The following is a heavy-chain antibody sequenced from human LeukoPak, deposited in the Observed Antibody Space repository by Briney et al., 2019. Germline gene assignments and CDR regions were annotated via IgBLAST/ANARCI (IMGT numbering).Heavy chain of an antibody. CDR2: IYYSGST. CDR1: GGSISSSSYY. J-gene: IGHJ4*02. V-gene: IGHV4-39*07. Sequence: PSGTLSLTCAVSGGSISSSSYYWGWIRQPPGKGLEWIGSIYYSGSTYYNPSLKSRVTISVDTSKNQFSLKLSSVTAADTAVYYCARDNCSGGSCYSGYWGQGTLVTVSS. D-gene: IGHD2-15*01. CDR3: ARDNCSGGSCYSGY.